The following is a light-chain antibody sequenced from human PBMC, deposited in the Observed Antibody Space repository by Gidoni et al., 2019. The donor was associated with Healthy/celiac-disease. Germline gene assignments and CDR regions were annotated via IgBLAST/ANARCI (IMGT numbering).Light chain of an antibody. J-gene: IGKJ1*01. CDR3: QQYYSPPLT. CDR1: QGISNS. Sequence: DSQMTQSPSSRSASVGDRVTITCRASQGISNSLAWYQQKPGKAPKLLLYAASRLESGVPSRFSGSGSGTASTLTISSLQPEDFATYYCQQYYSPPLTFGQGTKVEIK. V-gene: IGKV1-NL1*01. CDR2: AAS.